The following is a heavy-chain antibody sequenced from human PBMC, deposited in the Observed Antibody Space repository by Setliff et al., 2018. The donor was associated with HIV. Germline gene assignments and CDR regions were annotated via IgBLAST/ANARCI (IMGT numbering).Heavy chain of an antibody. V-gene: IGHV1-3*04. CDR2: INTGNGNT. Sequence: ASVKVSCKASGYTFSQYPMHWVRQAPGQRPEWMGWINTGNGNTKYSQIFRDRVTFTRDTSADTVYMEVSSLRSEDTAVYYCASNYDFWSGYETNYYMDVWGKGTTVTVSS. CDR3: ASNYDFWSGYETNYYMDV. CDR1: GYTFSQYP. D-gene: IGHD3-3*01. J-gene: IGHJ6*03.